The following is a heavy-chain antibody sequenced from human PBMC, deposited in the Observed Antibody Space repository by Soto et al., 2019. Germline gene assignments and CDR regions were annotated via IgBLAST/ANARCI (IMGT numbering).Heavy chain of an antibody. D-gene: IGHD2-2*01. Sequence: ASVKVSCKASGYSFTSLDINWVRQTAGQGXEWMGWMQPSTGRTGYAQKFQGRVTMTRDTSINTAYMELTTLTSDDTAFYYCARPRGGPNAAMPRYHFDYWGQGTLVTVSS. V-gene: IGHV1-8*01. J-gene: IGHJ4*02. CDR2: MQPSTGRT. CDR3: ARPRGGPNAAMPRYHFDY. CDR1: GYSFTSLD.